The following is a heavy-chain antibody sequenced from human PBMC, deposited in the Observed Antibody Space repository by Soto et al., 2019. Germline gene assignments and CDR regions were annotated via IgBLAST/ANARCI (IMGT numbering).Heavy chain of an antibody. D-gene: IGHD3-10*01. J-gene: IGHJ6*02. CDR1: GYTFTSYG. CDR3: ASMGSTVRGVIYYYGMDV. CDR2: ISAYNGNT. Sequence: QVQLVQSGAEVKKPGASVKVSCKASGYTFTSYGISWVRQAPGQVLEWMGWISAYNGNTNYAQKLQGRGTMTTDTTTSTAYMELRRLISGDTAVYYCASMGSTVRGVIYYYGMDVWGRGTTVTVAS. V-gene: IGHV1-18*01.